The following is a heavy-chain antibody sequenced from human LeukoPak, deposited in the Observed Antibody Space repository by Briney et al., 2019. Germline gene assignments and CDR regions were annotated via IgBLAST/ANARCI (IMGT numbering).Heavy chain of an antibody. J-gene: IGHJ4*02. CDR1: GFTFSTKS. CDR2: ITADSGTT. CDR3: ASRDYFDY. Sequence: GGSLRLSCAVSGFTFSTKSMNWVRQAPGKGLEWVSYITADSGTTYYADSVKGRFTISRDNAKNSLYLQMNSLRDEDTAVYHCASRDYFDYWGQGTLVTVSS. V-gene: IGHV3-48*02.